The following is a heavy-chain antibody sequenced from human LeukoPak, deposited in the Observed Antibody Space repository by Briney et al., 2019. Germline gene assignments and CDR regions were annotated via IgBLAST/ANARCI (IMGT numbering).Heavy chain of an antibody. CDR2: ISAYNGNT. Sequence: ASVKVSCKASGYTFTSYGISWVRQAPGQGLEWMGWISAYNGNTNYAQKLQGRVTMTTDTSTSTAYMELRSLRSDDTAVYYCARAWRTYYDILTGYQNWFDPWGQGTLVTVSS. D-gene: IGHD3-9*01. CDR3: ARAWRTYYDILTGYQNWFDP. CDR1: GYTFTSYG. V-gene: IGHV1-18*01. J-gene: IGHJ5*02.